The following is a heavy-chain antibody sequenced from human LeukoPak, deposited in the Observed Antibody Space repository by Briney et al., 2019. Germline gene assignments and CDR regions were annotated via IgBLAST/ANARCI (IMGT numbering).Heavy chain of an antibody. D-gene: IGHD3-22*01. V-gene: IGHV3-48*03. CDR3: ARWYYYDSSGLGY. Sequence: GGSLRLSCAASGFTFSSYEMNWVRQAPGKGLEWVSYISSSGSTIYYADSVKGRFTISRDNSKNTLYLQMNSLRAEDTAVYYCARWYYYDSSGLGYWGQGTLVTVSS. CDR1: GFTFSSYE. CDR2: ISSSGSTI. J-gene: IGHJ4*02.